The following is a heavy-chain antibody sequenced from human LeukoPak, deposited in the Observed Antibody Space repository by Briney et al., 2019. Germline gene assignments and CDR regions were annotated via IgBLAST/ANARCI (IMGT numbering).Heavy chain of an antibody. V-gene: IGHV3-30*07. D-gene: IGHD3-10*01. Sequence: DSVKGRFTISRDNSKSTLYLQLNSLRAEDTAVYYCARGGGDDAFDIWGQGTMVTVSS. CDR3: ARGGGDDAFDI. J-gene: IGHJ3*02.